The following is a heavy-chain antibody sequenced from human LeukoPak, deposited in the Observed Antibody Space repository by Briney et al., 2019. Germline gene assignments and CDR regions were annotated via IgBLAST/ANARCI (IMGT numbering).Heavy chain of an antibody. Sequence: GGSLRLSCALSGFTFSSYAMSWVRQAPGKGLEWVSAISGSGGSTYYPDSVKGRFTISRDNSKNTLYLQMNSLRAEDTAVYYCAKDDYDFWSGPTYYFDYWGQGTLVTVSS. V-gene: IGHV3-23*01. J-gene: IGHJ4*02. CDR2: ISGSGGST. CDR1: GFTFSSYA. D-gene: IGHD3-3*01. CDR3: AKDDYDFWSGPTYYFDY.